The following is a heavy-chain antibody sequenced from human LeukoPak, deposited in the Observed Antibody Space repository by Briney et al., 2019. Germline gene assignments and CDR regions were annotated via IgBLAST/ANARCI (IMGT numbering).Heavy chain of an antibody. V-gene: IGHV3-48*01. CDR3: ARDQRGFSYSKYYFDY. CDR1: GSTFSSYS. D-gene: IGHD5-18*01. Sequence: GGSLRLACALSGSTFSSYSMNWVRQAPGKGLEWVSYISDSSSTIYYADSVRGRFTISRDNAKNSLYLQMNSLRAEDTAVYYCARDQRGFSYSKYYFDYWGQGTLVTVSS. CDR2: ISDSSSTI. J-gene: IGHJ4*02.